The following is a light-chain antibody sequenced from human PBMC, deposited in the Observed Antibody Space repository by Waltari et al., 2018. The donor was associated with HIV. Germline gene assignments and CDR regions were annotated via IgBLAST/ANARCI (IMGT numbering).Light chain of an antibody. CDR3: AAWDDSLNGYV. J-gene: IGLJ1*01. V-gene: IGLV1-36*01. CDR1: SSNIGHNA. Sequence: QSVLTQPPSVSEAPRQRVPISCSGSSSNIGHNAVNWYQQVPGKAPKLLIYYDDLLSSGVSDRFSGSKSGTSASLAIRGLQSEDEADYYCAAWDDSLNGYVFGSGTKVTVL. CDR2: YDD.